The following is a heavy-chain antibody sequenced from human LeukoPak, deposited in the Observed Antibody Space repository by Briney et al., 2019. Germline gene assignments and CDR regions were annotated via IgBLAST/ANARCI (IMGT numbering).Heavy chain of an antibody. CDR2: IKQDGSEK. D-gene: IGHD3-22*01. V-gene: IGHV3-7*01. J-gene: IGHJ4*02. CDR1: GFTFSSYW. Sequence: GGSLRLSCAASGFTFSSYWMSWVRQAPGKGLEWVAKIKQDGSEKYYVDSVKGRFTISRDNAKNSLYLQMNSLRAEDTAVYYCARDYYDSSGQQGYWGQGTLVTVSS. CDR3: ARDYYDSSGQQGY.